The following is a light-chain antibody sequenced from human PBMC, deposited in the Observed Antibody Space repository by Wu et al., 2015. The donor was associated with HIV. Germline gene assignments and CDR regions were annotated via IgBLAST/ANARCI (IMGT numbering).Light chain of an antibody. Sequence: RATITCRASQGIKQFLAWYQQKPGKPPKVLIYAASTLQSGVPSRFSGSGSGTDFTLTISSLQPEDFATYYCQQYYTTLLTFGGGTKVEIK. CDR2: AAS. J-gene: IGKJ4*01. CDR3: QQYYTTLLT. CDR1: QGIKQF. V-gene: IGKV1-27*01.